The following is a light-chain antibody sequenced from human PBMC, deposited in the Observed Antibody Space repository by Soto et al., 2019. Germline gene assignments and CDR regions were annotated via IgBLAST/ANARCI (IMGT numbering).Light chain of an antibody. CDR2: KTS. J-gene: IGKJ4*02. Sequence: DIQMTQSPSTLSASVGDRVTITCRASQTISSRLAWYQQKPGKAPKLLIYKTSSLESGVPSRFSGSGSGTEFTLTSSSLQPDDLGIYYCQHYDTYSPFGGGTKVEIK. V-gene: IGKV1-5*03. CDR3: QHYDTYSP. CDR1: QTISSR.